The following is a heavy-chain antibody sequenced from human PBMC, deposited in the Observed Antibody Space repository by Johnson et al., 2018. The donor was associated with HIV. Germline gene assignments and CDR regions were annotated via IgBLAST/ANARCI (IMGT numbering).Heavy chain of an antibody. CDR1: GFTFSSYA. CDR2: ISGSGGST. D-gene: IGHD6-6*01. J-gene: IGHJ3*02. Sequence: VQLLESGGGLVQPGGSLRLSCAASGFTFSSYAMSWVRQAPGKGLEWVSAISGSGGSTYYADSVKGRFTISRDNSKNTLYLQLNSLRAEDTAVYYCATGHRWVNDYGSSSRDPSDAFDIWGQGTMVTVSS. V-gene: IGHV3-23*01. CDR3: ATGHRWVNDYGSSSRDPSDAFDI.